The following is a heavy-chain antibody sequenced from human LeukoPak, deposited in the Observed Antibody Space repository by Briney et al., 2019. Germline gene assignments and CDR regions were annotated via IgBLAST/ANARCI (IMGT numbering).Heavy chain of an antibody. CDR3: ARDRSGWQIGSGSFDY. CDR1: GFIFSSYW. J-gene: IGHJ4*02. V-gene: IGHV3-7*03. CDR2: IKQHGTEK. Sequence: GGSLRLSCVASGFIFSSYWMTWVRQAPGKGLEWVANIKQHGTEKYYVDSVKGRFTISRDNAKDSLYLQMNSLRVEDTAVYYCARDRSGWQIGSGSFDYWGQGTLVTVSS. D-gene: IGHD3-10*01.